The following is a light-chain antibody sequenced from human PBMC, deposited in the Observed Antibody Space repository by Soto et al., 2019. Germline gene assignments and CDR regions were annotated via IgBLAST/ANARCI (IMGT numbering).Light chain of an antibody. J-gene: IGKJ1*01. Sequence: DIQITQSPFTLSASIRDRGPHSFRVNQNIGRWLAWYQQKPGTAPNLLIYHASNLRGGVPSRFSGGGSGTEFTLTISSLQPDDFATYYCQHYNSYSEAFGQGTKVDIK. CDR2: HAS. CDR3: QHYNSYSEA. V-gene: IGKV1-5*01. CDR1: QNIGRW.